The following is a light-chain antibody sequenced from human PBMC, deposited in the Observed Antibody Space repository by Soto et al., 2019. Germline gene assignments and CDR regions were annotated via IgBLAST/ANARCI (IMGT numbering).Light chain of an antibody. CDR1: QSVSNN. CDR3: QQYYNWPRT. Sequence: EIVMTPSPATLSVSPGERATLSCRASQSVSNNYLAWYQQKPGQAPRLLIYGASTRATGIPARFSGSGSGTEFTLSISSLQSEDFAVYYCQQYYNWPRTFGQGTKV. V-gene: IGKV3-15*01. CDR2: GAS. J-gene: IGKJ1*01.